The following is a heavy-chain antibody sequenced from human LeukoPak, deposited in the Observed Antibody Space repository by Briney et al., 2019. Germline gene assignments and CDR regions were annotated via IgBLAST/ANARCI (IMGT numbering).Heavy chain of an antibody. D-gene: IGHD3-10*01. CDR3: AKDGVRGFGDLPNYFDY. CDR1: GFTFSSYA. CDR2: SSVSCGST. J-gene: IGHJ4*02. Sequence: GGSLRLSCAVSGFTFSSYAMSWVRHAPGKGLDWVSASSVSCGSTYYADSVKARFTISRDNSKNTPNLQMTSLRAEDTAVYYCAKDGVRGFGDLPNYFDYWGQGTLVTVSS. V-gene: IGHV3-23*01.